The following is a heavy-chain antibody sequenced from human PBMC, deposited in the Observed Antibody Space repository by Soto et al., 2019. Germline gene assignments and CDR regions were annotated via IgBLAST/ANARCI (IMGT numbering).Heavy chain of an antibody. D-gene: IGHD3-22*01. CDR3: ARDRGYYDSSGYSNRRRFDL. CDR1: GGSISSGDYY. J-gene: IGHJ2*01. Sequence: QVQLQESGPGLVKPSQTLSLTCTVSGGSISSGDYYWSWIRQPPGKGLEWLGYIYYSGSTYYNPSLKSRVTISVDTSKNQFSLKLSSVTAADTAVYYCARDRGYYDSSGYSNRRRFDLWGRGTLVTVSS. CDR2: IYYSGST. V-gene: IGHV4-30-4*01.